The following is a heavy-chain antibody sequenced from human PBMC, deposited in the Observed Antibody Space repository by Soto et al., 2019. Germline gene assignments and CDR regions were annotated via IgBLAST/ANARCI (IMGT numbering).Heavy chain of an antibody. CDR2: IYHSGST. D-gene: IGHD5-18*01. J-gene: IGHJ4*02. Sequence: QLQLQESGSGLVKPSQTLSLTCAVSGGSISSGGYSWSWIRQPPGKGLEWTGYIYHSGSTYYNPSLKSRVTISVDRSKNQFSLKLSSVTAADTAVYYCARFNVDTAIEGPYYFDYWGQGTLVTVSS. V-gene: IGHV4-30-2*01. CDR1: GGSISSGGYS. CDR3: ARFNVDTAIEGPYYFDY.